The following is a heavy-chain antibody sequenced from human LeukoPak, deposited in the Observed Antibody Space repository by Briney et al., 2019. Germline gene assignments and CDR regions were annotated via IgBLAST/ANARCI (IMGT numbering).Heavy chain of an antibody. D-gene: IGHD6-19*01. J-gene: IGHJ4*02. CDR1: GFTFTSHW. CDR3: AKDRQQWLVSSFEY. Sequence: GGSLRLSCAASGFTFTSHWMNWVRRAPGKGLEWVADLSYNGNDKHYADSVKGRFTISRDNSKNTVYLQMTSLRPEDTAVYYCAKDRQQWLVSSFEYWGQGTLVTVSS. CDR2: LSYNGNDK. V-gene: IGHV3-30*18.